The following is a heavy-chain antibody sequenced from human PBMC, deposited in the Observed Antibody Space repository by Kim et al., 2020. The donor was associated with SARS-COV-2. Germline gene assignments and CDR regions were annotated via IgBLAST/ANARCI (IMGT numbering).Heavy chain of an antibody. CDR1: GGTFSSYA. D-gene: IGHD6-19*01. Sequence: SVKVSCKASGGTFSSYAISWVRQAPGQGLEWMGGIIPIFGTANYAQKFQGRVTITADESTSTAYMELSSLRSEDTAVYYCAREVPGIAVAGTEYFQHWGQGTLVTVSS. J-gene: IGHJ1*01. CDR2: IIPIFGTA. CDR3: AREVPGIAVAGTEYFQH. V-gene: IGHV1-69*13.